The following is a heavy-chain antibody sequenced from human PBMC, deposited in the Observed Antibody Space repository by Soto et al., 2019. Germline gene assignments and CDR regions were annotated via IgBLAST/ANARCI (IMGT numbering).Heavy chain of an antibody. CDR3: ASGRGPIDAFDI. CDR1: GYTFTSYD. V-gene: IGHV1-8*01. Sequence: ASVKVSCKASGYTFTSYDVNWVRQATGQGLEWMGWMNPNSGNTGYAQKFQGRVTMTRNTSISTAYMELSSLRSEDTAVYYCASGRGPIDAFDIWGQGTMVTVSS. CDR2: MNPNSGNT. J-gene: IGHJ3*02.